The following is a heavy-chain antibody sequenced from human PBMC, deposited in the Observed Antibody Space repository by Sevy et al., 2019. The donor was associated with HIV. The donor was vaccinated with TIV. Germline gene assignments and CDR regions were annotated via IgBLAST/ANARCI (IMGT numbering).Heavy chain of an antibody. V-gene: IGHV3-21*01. CDR2: ISSSSRYI. J-gene: IGHJ6*02. D-gene: IGHD2-15*01. CDR3: ARVVAYCSGGSCFPGYYYGMDV. CDR1: GFTFSNYN. Sequence: GESLKISCAASGFTFSNYNMNWVRQAPGKGLEWVSSISSSSRYIYYADSMKGRFTISRDNAKNSLYLQMNSLRAEDTAVYYCARVVAYCSGGSCFPGYYYGMDVWGQRTTVTVSS.